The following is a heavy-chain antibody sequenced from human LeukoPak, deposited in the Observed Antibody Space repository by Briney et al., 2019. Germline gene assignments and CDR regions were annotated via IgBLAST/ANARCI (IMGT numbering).Heavy chain of an antibody. J-gene: IGHJ3*02. V-gene: IGHV3-9*01. CDR2: ISWNSGSI. D-gene: IGHD3-10*01. Sequence: GGSLRLSCAASGFTFDDYAMHWVRQAPGKGLEWVSGISWNSGSIGYADFVKGRFTISRDNAKNSLYLQMNSLRAEDTALYYCAKGLYYYGSGTRADAFDIWGQGTMVTVSS. CDR1: GFTFDDYA. CDR3: AKGLYYYGSGTRADAFDI.